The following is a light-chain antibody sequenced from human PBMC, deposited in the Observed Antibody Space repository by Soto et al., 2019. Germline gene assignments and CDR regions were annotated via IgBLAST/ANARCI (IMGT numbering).Light chain of an antibody. CDR3: SSYTSSSTAVV. Sequence: QSALTQPASVSGSPGQSITISCTGTSSDVGGYKYVPWYQQHPGKAPKLMIYEVSNRPSGVSNRFSGSKSGNTASLTISGLQAEDEADYYCSSYTSSSTAVVFGGGTQLTVL. J-gene: IGLJ2*01. CDR2: EVS. CDR1: SSDVGGYKY. V-gene: IGLV2-14*01.